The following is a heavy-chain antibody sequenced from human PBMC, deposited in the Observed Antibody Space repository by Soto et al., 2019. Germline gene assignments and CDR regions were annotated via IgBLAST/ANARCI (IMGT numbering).Heavy chain of an antibody. CDR2: IYWDDDK. V-gene: IGHV2-5*02. J-gene: IGHJ5*02. CDR3: AHRRRFFSGNSRYSIWFDP. CDR1: GFSLSTSGVG. D-gene: IGHD2-15*01. Sequence: QITLKESGPTLVKPTQTLTLTCTFSGFSLSTSGVGVGWIRQPPGKALEWLALIYWDDDKRYSPSLKSRLTLTKYPSKNPVVLTTTNMDPVDTATYYCAHRRRFFSGNSRYSIWFDPWGQGSLVTVSS.